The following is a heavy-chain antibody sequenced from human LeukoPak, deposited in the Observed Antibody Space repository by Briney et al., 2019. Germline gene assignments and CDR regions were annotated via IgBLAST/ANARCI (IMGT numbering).Heavy chain of an antibody. CDR3: ARVKRAAAGTWLNYYYYMDV. CDR1: GFTFSSYE. V-gene: IGHV3-48*03. J-gene: IGHJ6*03. Sequence: GGSLRLSCAASGFTFSSYEMNWVRQAPGKGLEWVSYISSSGSTIYYADSVKGRFTISRDNAKNSLYLQMNSLSAEDTAVYYCARVKRAAAGTWLNYYYYMDVWGQGTLVTVSS. CDR2: ISSSGSTI. D-gene: IGHD6-13*01.